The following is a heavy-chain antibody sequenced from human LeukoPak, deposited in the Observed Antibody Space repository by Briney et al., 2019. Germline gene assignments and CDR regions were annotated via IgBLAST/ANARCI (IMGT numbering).Heavy chain of an antibody. CDR2: IYYSGST. CDR1: GGSISSGDYY. J-gene: IGHJ4*02. V-gene: IGHV4-30-4*01. Sequence: NPSETLSLTCTVSGGSISSGDYYWSWIRQPPGKGLEWIGYIYYSGSTYYNPSLKSRVIISVDTSKNQFSLKLSSVTAADTAVYYCARAYDRVGYFDYWGQGTLVTVSS. D-gene: IGHD1-26*01. CDR3: ARAYDRVGYFDY.